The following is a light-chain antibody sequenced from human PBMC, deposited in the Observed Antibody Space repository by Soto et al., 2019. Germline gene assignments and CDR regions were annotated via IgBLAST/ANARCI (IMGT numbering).Light chain of an antibody. J-gene: IGKJ1*01. CDR3: QQCHYLWT. CDR1: QDITNC. V-gene: IGKV1-5*01. CDR2: HAS. Sequence: DIKMTQSPSTLSATVGDRVAITCRASQDITNCLAWYQQKPGKVPKVLIYHASSLGSGVPSRFSGSGFGTEFTLTIDSLQPDDFATYYCQQCHYLWTFGQGTKVDIK.